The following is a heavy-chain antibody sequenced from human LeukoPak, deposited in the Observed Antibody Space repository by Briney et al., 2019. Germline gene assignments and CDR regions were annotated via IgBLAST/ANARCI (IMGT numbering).Heavy chain of an antibody. CDR3: ARGGTLRGVVWTNNPVDY. Sequence: GGSLRLSCAASGFTFSSYAMHWVRQAPGKGLEWVAVISYDGSNKYYADSVKGRFTISRDNSKNMLYLQMNSLRAEDTAVYYCARGGTLRGVVWTNNPVDYWGQGTLVTVSS. J-gene: IGHJ4*02. CDR2: ISYDGSNK. CDR1: GFTFSSYA. D-gene: IGHD3-10*01. V-gene: IGHV3-30*04.